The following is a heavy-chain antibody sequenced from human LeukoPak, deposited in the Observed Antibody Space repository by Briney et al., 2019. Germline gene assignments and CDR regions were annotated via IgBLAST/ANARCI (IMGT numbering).Heavy chain of an antibody. J-gene: IGHJ4*02. CDR2: IYYSGST. CDR1: GGSISSSSYY. D-gene: IGHD3-22*01. Sequence: SETLSLTCTVSGGSISSSSYYWGWIRQPPGKGLERIGSIYYSGSTYYNPSLKSRVTISVDTSKNQFSLKLSSVTAADTAVYYCASAYYDSTKGLDYWGQGTLVTVSS. V-gene: IGHV4-39*07. CDR3: ASAYYDSTKGLDY.